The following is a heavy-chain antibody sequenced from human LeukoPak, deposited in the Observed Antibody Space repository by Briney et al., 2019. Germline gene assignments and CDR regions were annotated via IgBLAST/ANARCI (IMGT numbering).Heavy chain of an antibody. D-gene: IGHD3-10*01. J-gene: IGHJ4*02. CDR2: IWYDGSNK. CDR1: GFTFRSYG. CDR3: ARDLGSGSPNVYFDY. Sequence: GGSLRLSCAAPGFTFRSYGMHWVRQAPGKGLEWVALIWYDGSNKYYVDSVKGRFTISRDNSKNTLYLQMNSLRAEDTAVYYCARDLGSGSPNVYFDYWGQGTLVTVSS. V-gene: IGHV3-33*01.